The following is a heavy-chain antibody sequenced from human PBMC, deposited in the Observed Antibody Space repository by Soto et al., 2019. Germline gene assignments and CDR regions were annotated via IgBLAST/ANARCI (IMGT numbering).Heavy chain of an antibody. J-gene: IGHJ6*02. CDR3: ARNGTYSSSLSQYSGMDV. CDR1: GGTFDNFI. V-gene: IGHV1-69*01. D-gene: IGHD1-26*01. Sequence: QVQLVQSGDEVKEPGSSVRVSCKASGGTFDNFIMNWVRQTPGRGLEWMGGTVPMLGTPTYAEKFKGRVTISATGSTSTMYMEVTSLRSEDTAIYYCARNGTYSSSLSQYSGMDVWGQGTTVTVSS. CDR2: TVPMLGTP.